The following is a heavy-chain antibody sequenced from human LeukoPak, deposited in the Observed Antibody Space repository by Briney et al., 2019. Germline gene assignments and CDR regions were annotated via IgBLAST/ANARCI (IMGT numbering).Heavy chain of an antibody. D-gene: IGHD2/OR15-2a*01. V-gene: IGHV3-48*03. J-gene: IGHJ4*02. Sequence: PGGSLRLSCAASGFTFSSYEMNWVRQAPGKGLEWVSYISSSGRTMYYADSVKGRITISRDNAKNSLYLQMNGLRAEDTAVYYCARFDYLMSFDYWGQGTLVTVSS. CDR1: GFTFSSYE. CDR2: ISSSGRTM. CDR3: ARFDYLMSFDY.